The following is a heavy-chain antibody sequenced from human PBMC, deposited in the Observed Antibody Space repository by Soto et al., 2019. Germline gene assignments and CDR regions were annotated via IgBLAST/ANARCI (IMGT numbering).Heavy chain of an antibody. D-gene: IGHD2-15*01. CDR3: ARKRVVAATWAFDI. V-gene: IGHV1-69*13. CDR2: IIPIFGTA. Sequence: SVQVCCNPSGGTFSSYAISWVRQAPGQGLEWMGGIIPIFGTANYAQKFQGRVTITADESTSTAYMELSSLRSEDTAVYYCARKRVVAATWAFDIWGQGTMVTVSS. J-gene: IGHJ3*02. CDR1: GGTFSSYA.